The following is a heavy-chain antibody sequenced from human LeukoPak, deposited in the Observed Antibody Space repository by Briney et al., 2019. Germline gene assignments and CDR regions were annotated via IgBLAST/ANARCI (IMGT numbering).Heavy chain of an antibody. Sequence: GGSLRLSCAASGFTFSSYSMNWVRQAPGKGLEWVSSISSSSSYIYYADSVKGRFTISRDNARNSLYLQMNSLRAEDTAVYYCAIDLYRQHIVELNAKNYWDCDPWARGPLVTVSS. CDR1: GFTFSSYS. V-gene: IGHV3-21*01. J-gene: IGHJ2*01. CDR3: AIDLYRQHIVELNAKNYWDCDP. CDR2: ISSSSSYI. D-gene: IGHD2-21*01.